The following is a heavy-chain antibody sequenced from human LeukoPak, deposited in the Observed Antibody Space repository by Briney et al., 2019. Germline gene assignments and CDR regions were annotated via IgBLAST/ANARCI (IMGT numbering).Heavy chain of an antibody. CDR3: ARGEDWFDP. CDR2: INYSGST. CDR1: GGSISSYH. V-gene: IGHV4-59*01. Sequence: TSETLSLTCTVSGGSISSYHWSWIRQPPGKGLEWIGYINYSGSTNYNPSLKSRVTISVDTSKNQFSLKLSSVTAADTAVYYCARGEDWFDPWGQGTLVTVSS. J-gene: IGHJ5*02.